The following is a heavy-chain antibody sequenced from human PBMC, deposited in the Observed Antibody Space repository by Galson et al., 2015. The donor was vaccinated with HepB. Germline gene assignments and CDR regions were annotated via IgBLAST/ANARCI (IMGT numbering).Heavy chain of an antibody. D-gene: IGHD5-12*01. V-gene: IGHV3-21*01. CDR2: ISSSSSYI. Sequence: SLRLSCAASGFTFSSYSMNWVRQAPGKGLEWVSSISSSSSYIYYADSVKGRFTISRDNAKNSLYLQMNSLRAEDTAVYYCARDRGGYSGYDLGYWGQGTLVTVSS. CDR1: GFTFSSYS. J-gene: IGHJ4*02. CDR3: ARDRGGYSGYDLGY.